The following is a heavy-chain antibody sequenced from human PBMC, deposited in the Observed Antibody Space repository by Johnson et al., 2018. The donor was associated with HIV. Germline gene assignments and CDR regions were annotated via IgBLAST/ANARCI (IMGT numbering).Heavy chain of an antibody. CDR1: GLTFSREN. CDR2: ISYDGSNK. V-gene: IGHV3-30*18. Sequence: QVQLVESGGGVVQPGMSLRLSYADSGLTFSRENMHWVRQAPDKGLHWVAIISYDGSNKYYADSVKGRFTISRDNSKNTLSLQMNSLRVEDTAMYYCAKARSLLDYGGFDAFDIWGQGTLVIVSS. J-gene: IGHJ3*02. CDR3: AKARSLLDYGGFDAFDI. D-gene: IGHD4-23*01.